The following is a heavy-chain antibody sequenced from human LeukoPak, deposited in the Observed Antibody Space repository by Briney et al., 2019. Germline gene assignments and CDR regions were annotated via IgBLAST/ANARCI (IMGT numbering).Heavy chain of an antibody. Sequence: GGSLRLSCAASGFTFSSYATSWVRQAPGKGLEWVSAISGSATNTYYADSVKGRFTISRDNSKNTLHLQMNSLRAEDTAVYYCAKDRSIAARRAFDIWGRGTMVTVSS. CDR2: ISGSATNT. V-gene: IGHV3-23*01. CDR3: AKDRSIAARRAFDI. D-gene: IGHD6-6*01. J-gene: IGHJ3*02. CDR1: GFTFSSYA.